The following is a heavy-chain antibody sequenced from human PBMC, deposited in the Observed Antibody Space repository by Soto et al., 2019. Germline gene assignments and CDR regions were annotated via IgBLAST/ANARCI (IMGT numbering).Heavy chain of an antibody. J-gene: IGHJ4*02. D-gene: IGHD2-15*01. CDR2: ISAYNGNT. CDR3: ARDSPYCSGGSCLKTNFDY. V-gene: IGHV1-18*04. Sequence: GASVKVSCKASGYTFTSYGISWVRQAPGQGLEWMGWISAYNGNTNYAQKLQGRVTMTTDTSTSTAYMELRSLRSDDTAVYYCARDSPYCSGGSCLKTNFDYWGQGALVTVSS. CDR1: GYTFTSYG.